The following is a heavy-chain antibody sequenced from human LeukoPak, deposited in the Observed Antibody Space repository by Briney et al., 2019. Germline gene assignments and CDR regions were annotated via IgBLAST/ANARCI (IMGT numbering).Heavy chain of an antibody. CDR2: ISNGGRTI. V-gene: IGHV3-48*03. D-gene: IGHD5-18*01. CDR3: AALSGYNYGFFDY. J-gene: IGHJ4*02. Sequence: GGSLRLSCAASGFTFSSYEMNWVRQAPGKELEWVSYISNGGRTIYYADSVKGRFTISRDNADNSLYLQMNSLRVEDTAVYYCAALSGYNYGFFDYWGQGTLVTVSS. CDR1: GFTFSSYE.